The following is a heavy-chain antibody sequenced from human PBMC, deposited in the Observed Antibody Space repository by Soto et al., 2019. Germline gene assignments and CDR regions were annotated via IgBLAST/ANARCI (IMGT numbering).Heavy chain of an antibody. V-gene: IGHV5-51*01. CDR2: IYPFYSDT. J-gene: IGHJ6*03. D-gene: IGHD2-2*01. Sequence: GESLKISCKGSGYSFTSYWISWVRQMPVKGLEFMGIIYPFYSDTRYSPSFQGHVTISSYNSISTPYLPVLSLKASYPAIYYCKRHVXSXTSCYHPGYYYYYYYMDVWGKGTTVTVSX. CDR1: GYSFTSYW. CDR3: KRHVXSXTSCYHPGYYYYYYYMDV.